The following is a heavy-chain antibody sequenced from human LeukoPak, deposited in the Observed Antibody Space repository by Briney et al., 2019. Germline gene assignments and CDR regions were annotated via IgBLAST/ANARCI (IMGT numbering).Heavy chain of an antibody. CDR2: IIPIFGTA. CDR3: ARGGRAVAGTPDYFDY. V-gene: IGHV1-69*05. D-gene: IGHD6-19*01. J-gene: IGHJ4*02. Sequence: HRASVKVSCKASGGTFNSYAISWVRQAPGQGLEWMGGIIPIFGTANYAQKFQGRVTITTDESTSTAYMELSSLRSEDTAVYYCARGGRAVAGTPDYFDYWGQGTLVTVSS. CDR1: GGTFNSYA.